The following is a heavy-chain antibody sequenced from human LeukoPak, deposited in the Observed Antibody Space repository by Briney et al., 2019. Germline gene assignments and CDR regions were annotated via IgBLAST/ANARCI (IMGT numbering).Heavy chain of an antibody. CDR2: IYYSGST. V-gene: IGHV4-39*01. J-gene: IGHJ4*02. CDR3: ARRYRVRSGSSRGYDY. D-gene: IGHD1-26*01. CDR1: GGSISSSSYY. Sequence: SETLSLTCTVSGGSISSSSYYWGWIRQPPGKGLEWIGSIYYSGSTYYNPPLKSRVTISVDTSKNQFSLKLSSVTAADTAVYYCARRYRVRSGSSRGYDYWGQGTLVTVSS.